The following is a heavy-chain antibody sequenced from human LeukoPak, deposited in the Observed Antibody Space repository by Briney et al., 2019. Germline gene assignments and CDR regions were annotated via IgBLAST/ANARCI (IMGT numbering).Heavy chain of an antibody. J-gene: IGHJ3*02. CDR2: INHSGST. D-gene: IGHD4-17*01. CDR1: GGSFSGYY. V-gene: IGHV4-34*01. Sequence: SETLSLTCAVYGGSFSGYYWSWIRQPPGKGLEWIGEINHSGSTNYNPSLKSRVTISVDTSKNQFSLKLSSVTAADTAVYYCARMTTVTTQTWIDAFDIWGQGTMVTVS. CDR3: ARMTTVTTQTWIDAFDI.